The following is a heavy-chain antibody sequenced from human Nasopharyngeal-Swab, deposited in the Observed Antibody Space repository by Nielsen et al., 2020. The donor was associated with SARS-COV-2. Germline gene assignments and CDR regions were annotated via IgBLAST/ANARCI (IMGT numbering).Heavy chain of an antibody. Sequence: LKISCAASGFIFDDYAMHWVRQRPGKGLEWVSGVTWTSSSIGYSDSVRGRFTISRDNAKNSLFLEMTSLRPDDTAFYYCTKEVSRVTTVIGDAFDMWGQGTLVTVSS. D-gene: IGHD4-17*01. V-gene: IGHV3-9*01. J-gene: IGHJ3*02. CDR2: VTWTSSSI. CDR1: GFIFDDYA. CDR3: TKEVSRVTTVIGDAFDM.